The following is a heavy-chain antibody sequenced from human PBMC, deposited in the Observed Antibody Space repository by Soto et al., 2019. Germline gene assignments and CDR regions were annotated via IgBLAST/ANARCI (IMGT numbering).Heavy chain of an antibody. CDR3: ARDYPPTYSSDWYGKTWFDP. V-gene: IGHV4-4*02. Sequence: QVQLQESGPGLVKPSGTLSLTCAGSGGSISSSNWWSWVRQPPGKGLEGIGEIYHSAKTNYNPALKSRVTISVNKTKTQFSLKLSSGTDADTAVYYCARDYPPTYSSDWYGKTWFDPWGEGTLVTVAA. CDR2: IYHSAKT. CDR1: GGSISSSNW. J-gene: IGHJ5*02. D-gene: IGHD6-19*01.